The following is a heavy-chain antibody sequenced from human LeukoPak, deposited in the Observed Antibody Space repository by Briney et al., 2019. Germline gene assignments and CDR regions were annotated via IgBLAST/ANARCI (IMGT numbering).Heavy chain of an antibody. CDR2: ISSSGSTI. J-gene: IGHJ6*03. CDR3: ARWIRPRYYYYYIDV. D-gene: IGHD5-18*01. V-gene: IGHV3-48*03. Sequence: GGSLRLSCAASGFTFSSYEMNWVRQAPGKGLKWVSYISSSGSTIYYADSVKGRFTISRDNAKNSLYLQMNSLRAEDTAVYYCARWIRPRYYYYYIDVWGKGTTVTLSS. CDR1: GFTFSSYE.